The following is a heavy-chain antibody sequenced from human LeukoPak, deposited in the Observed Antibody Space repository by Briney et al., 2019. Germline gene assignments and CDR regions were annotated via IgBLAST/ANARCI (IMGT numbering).Heavy chain of an antibody. J-gene: IGHJ3*02. Sequence: GGSLRLSCAASGFTVSSNYMSWVRQAPGKGLEWVSVIYSGGSTYYAGSVKGRFTISRDNSKNTLYLQMNSLRAEDTAVYYCASTVVTPYGAFDIWGQGTMVTVSS. V-gene: IGHV3-53*01. CDR2: IYSGGST. D-gene: IGHD4-23*01. CDR3: ASTVVTPYGAFDI. CDR1: GFTVSSNY.